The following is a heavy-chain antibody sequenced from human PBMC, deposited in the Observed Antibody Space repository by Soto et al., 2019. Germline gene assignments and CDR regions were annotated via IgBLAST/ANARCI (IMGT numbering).Heavy chain of an antibody. CDR2: INLNSGGT. J-gene: IGHJ3*02. D-gene: IGHD2-15*01. Sequence: ASVKVSCKASGYTFTGYYMHWVRQAPGQGLEWMGWINLNSGGTNYAQKFQGWVTMTRDTSISTAYMELSRLRSDDTAVYYCARDGADPVAYAFDIWGQGTMVTVSS. V-gene: IGHV1-2*04. CDR3: ARDGADPVAYAFDI. CDR1: GYTFTGYY.